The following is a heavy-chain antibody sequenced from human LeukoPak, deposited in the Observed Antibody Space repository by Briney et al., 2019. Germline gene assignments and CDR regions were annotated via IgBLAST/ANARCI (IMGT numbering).Heavy chain of an antibody. J-gene: IGHJ4*02. V-gene: IGHV1-8*01. CDR3: ARDGSRTWGLAY. D-gene: IGHD3-16*01. CDR2: MNPYSGNT. CDR1: GYTFTTYD. Sequence: ASVKVSCRASGYTFTTYDVSRARQAPGQGLEWVGWMNPYSGNTVYARKFQGRVTTTRDTSINTAYMELTSLTSDDTAVYYCARDGSRTWGLAYWGQGTLVAVSS.